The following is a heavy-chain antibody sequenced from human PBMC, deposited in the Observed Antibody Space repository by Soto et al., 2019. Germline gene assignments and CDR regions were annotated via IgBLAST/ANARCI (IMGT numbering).Heavy chain of an antibody. Sequence: SETLSLTCAVYGGSFSGYYWSWIRQPPGKGLEWIGEINHSGSTNYNPSLKSRVTISVDTSKNQFSLKLSSVTAADTAVYYCARGAGRRITIFGVAQYYYYGMDVWGQGTTVTVSS. CDR3: ARGAGRRITIFGVAQYYYYGMDV. J-gene: IGHJ6*02. CDR1: GGSFSGYY. CDR2: INHSGST. V-gene: IGHV4-34*01. D-gene: IGHD3-3*01.